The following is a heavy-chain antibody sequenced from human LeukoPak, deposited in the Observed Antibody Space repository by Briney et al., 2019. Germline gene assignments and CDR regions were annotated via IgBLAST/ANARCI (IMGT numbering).Heavy chain of an antibody. CDR1: EYSFTTHW. J-gene: IGHJ4*02. CDR2: IFPGDSDT. CDR3: ASGDYGDYGFDY. V-gene: IGHV5-51*01. D-gene: IGHD4-17*01. Sequence: GESLKISCKGSEYSFTTHWIGWVRQMPGKGLDWMGIIFPGDSDTTYSPSFQGQVTISADKSISTAYLQWSSLKASDTAMYYCASGDYGDYGFDYWGQGTLVTVSS.